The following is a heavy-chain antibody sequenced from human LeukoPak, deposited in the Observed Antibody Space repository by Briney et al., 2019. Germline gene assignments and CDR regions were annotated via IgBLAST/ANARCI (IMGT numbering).Heavy chain of an antibody. CDR3: ARERRGYGGTFDY. Sequence: PSETLSLTXTVSGGSISSGSDCWSWIRQPAGKGLEWIGRVYASGRSNYNSSLRGRVTISLDASQNQISLELTSVTAADTAVYYCARERRGYGGTFDYWGQGTLVTVSS. V-gene: IGHV4-61*02. CDR2: VYASGRS. J-gene: IGHJ4*02. CDR1: GGSISSGSDC. D-gene: IGHD4-23*01.